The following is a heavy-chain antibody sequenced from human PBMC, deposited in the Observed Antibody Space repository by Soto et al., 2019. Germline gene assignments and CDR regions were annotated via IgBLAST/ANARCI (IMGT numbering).Heavy chain of an antibody. Sequence: ASVKVSCKASGYTFTSYGISWVRQAPGQGLEWMGWISAYNGNTNYAQKLQGRVTMTTDTSTSTAYMELRSLRSDDTAVYYCARMVVVVVAATPEWFDPWGQGTLVTVSS. V-gene: IGHV1-18*01. D-gene: IGHD2-15*01. CDR3: ARMVVVVVAATPEWFDP. CDR2: ISAYNGNT. J-gene: IGHJ5*02. CDR1: GYTFTSYG.